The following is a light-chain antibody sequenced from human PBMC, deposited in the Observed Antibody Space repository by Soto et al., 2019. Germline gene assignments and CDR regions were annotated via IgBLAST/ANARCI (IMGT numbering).Light chain of an antibody. V-gene: IGKV1-9*01. Sequence: SQLTQSPSSLSASVGDRVTITCRASQGLSSYLAWYQQKPGKAPKLLIYAASTLQSGVPSRFSGSGSETDFTLTISSLQAEDFATYYCQQVNSYPLTFGGGTKVDIK. CDR1: QGLSSY. CDR3: QQVNSYPLT. J-gene: IGKJ4*01. CDR2: AAS.